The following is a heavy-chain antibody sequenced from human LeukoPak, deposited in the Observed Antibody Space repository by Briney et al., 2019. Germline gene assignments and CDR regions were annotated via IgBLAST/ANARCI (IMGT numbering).Heavy chain of an antibody. D-gene: IGHD3-10*01. CDR1: GYSISSGYY. V-gene: IGHV4-38-2*02. Sequence: PSETLSLTCTVSGYSISSGYYWGWIRQPPGKGLEWIGSIYHSGSTYYNPSLKSRVTISVDTSKNQFSLKLSSVTAADTAVYYCARSITMVREDAFDIWGQGTMVTVSS. J-gene: IGHJ3*02. CDR3: ARSITMVREDAFDI. CDR2: IYHSGST.